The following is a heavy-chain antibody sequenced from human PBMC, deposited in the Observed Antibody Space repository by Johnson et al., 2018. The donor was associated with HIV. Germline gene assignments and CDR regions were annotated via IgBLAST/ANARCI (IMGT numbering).Heavy chain of an antibody. Sequence: VQLVESGGGVVQPGRSLRLSCAASKFAFSTYAIHWVRQAPGKGLEWVAVISYDGSNKYYADSVKGRFTISRDNSKNTLYLQMNSLRSEDTAVCYCTTELGIGAFDIWGQGTMVTVSS. CDR2: ISYDGSNK. D-gene: IGHD7-27*01. CDR1: KFAFSTYA. CDR3: TTELGIGAFDI. V-gene: IGHV3-30*04. J-gene: IGHJ3*02.